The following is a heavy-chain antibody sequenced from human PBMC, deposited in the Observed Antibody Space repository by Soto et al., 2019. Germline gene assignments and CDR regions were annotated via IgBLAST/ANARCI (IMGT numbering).Heavy chain of an antibody. CDR1: GYTFTSYD. Sequence: ASVKVSCKASGYTFTSYDINWVRQANGQGLEWMGWMNPNSGNTGYAQKFQGRGTMTRNTSISTAYMELSSLRSVDTAVYYCAREKTSYGMDVWGQGTTVTVSS. V-gene: IGHV1-8*01. J-gene: IGHJ6*02. CDR2: MNPNSGNT. CDR3: AREKTSYGMDV.